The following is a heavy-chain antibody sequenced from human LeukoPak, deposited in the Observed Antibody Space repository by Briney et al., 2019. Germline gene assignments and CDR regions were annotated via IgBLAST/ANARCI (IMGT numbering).Heavy chain of an antibody. CDR3: ARVSGYSYGYLGYYYYGMDV. CDR1: GGSMSGFF. V-gene: IGHV4-34*01. Sequence: SETLSLTCTVSGGSMSGFFWSWIRQPPGKGLEWIGEINHSGSTNYNPSLKGRVTISVDTSKNQFSLKLSSVTAADTAVYYCARVSGYSYGYLGYYYYGMDVWGQGTTVTVSS. D-gene: IGHD5-18*01. J-gene: IGHJ6*02. CDR2: INHSGST.